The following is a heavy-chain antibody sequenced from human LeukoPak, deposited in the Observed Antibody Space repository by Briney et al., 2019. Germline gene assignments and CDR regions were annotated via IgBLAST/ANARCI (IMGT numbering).Heavy chain of an antibody. Sequence: GGSLRLPCAASGFTFSSYGMHWIRQAPGKGLEWVAFIRYDGSIKYYADSVKGRFTISRDNSKDTLYLQMNSLRAEDTAVYYCAKDKYSPFDYWGQGTLVTVSS. CDR1: GFTFSSYG. D-gene: IGHD5-18*01. V-gene: IGHV3-30*02. CDR2: IRYDGSIK. J-gene: IGHJ4*02. CDR3: AKDKYSPFDY.